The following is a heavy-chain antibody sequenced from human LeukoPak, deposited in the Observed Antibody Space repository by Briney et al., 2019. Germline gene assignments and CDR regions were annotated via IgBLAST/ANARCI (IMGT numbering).Heavy chain of an antibody. D-gene: IGHD2-21*02. J-gene: IGHJ5*02. V-gene: IGHV4-30-4*01. CDR2: IYYSGST. Sequence: SETLSLTCTVSGGSISSGDSYWSWIRQPPGKGLEWIGYIYYSGSTYYNPSLKGRVTISVDTSKNQFSLKLNSVTAADTAVYYCAREYGDDNWFDPWGQGTLVTVSS. CDR1: GGSISSGDSY. CDR3: AREYGDDNWFDP.